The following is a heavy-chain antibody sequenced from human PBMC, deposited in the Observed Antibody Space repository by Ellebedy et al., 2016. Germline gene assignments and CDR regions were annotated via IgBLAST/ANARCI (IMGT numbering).Heavy chain of an antibody. CDR1: GGSVSSDY. D-gene: IGHD6-19*01. V-gene: IGHV4-59*02. J-gene: IGHJ3*01. CDR3: AKWNGGWYAFEV. CDR2: VFHTGIA. Sequence: SETLSLTCNVSGGSVSSDYWNWIRRPPGKRLEWIGYVFHTGIAVYNPSLESRVTMSVDTSKRQFSLRLTSVTAADTAVYYCAKWNGGWYAFEVWGQGTMVTVSS.